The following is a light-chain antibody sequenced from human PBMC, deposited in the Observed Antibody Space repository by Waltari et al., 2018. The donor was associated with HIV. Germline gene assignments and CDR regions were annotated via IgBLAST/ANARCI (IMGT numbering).Light chain of an antibody. CDR3: CSYAGSYTYV. CDR1: SSDLGYFDY. Sequence: QSALTQPRSVSGSPGQSVTISCTGTSSDLGYFDYVSWYQQYPGKAPKVIIYEVNQRPSGVPDRFTGSKSGITASLTISGLQGDDEADYYCCSYAGSYTYVFGTGTKVNVL. CDR2: EVN. J-gene: IGLJ1*01. V-gene: IGLV2-11*01.